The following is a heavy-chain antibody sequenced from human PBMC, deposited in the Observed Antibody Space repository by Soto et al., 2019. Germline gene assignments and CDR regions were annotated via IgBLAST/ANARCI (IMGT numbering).Heavy chain of an antibody. J-gene: IGHJ4*02. CDR2: ISYDGSNK. CDR3: ARDVLVPAATPTFDY. V-gene: IGHV3-30-3*01. CDR1: GFTFSSYA. D-gene: IGHD2-2*01. Sequence: QVQLVESGGGVVQPGRSLRLSCAASGFTFSSYAMHWVRQAPGKGLEWVAVISYDGSNKYYADSVKGRFTISRDNSKNTLYLQMNSLRAEDTAVYYCARDVLVPAATPTFDYWGQGTLVTVSS.